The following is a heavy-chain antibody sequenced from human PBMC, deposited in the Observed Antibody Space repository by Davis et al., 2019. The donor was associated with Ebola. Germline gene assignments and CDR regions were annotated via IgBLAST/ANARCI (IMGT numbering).Heavy chain of an antibody. CDR3: AKDRPPLANNKIYYFDY. CDR2: ISYAGTSK. CDR1: GFTFDTYA. D-gene: IGHD6-6*01. Sequence: GGSLRLSCAASGFTFDTYAMHWVRQAPGKGLEWVAVISYAGTSKFYADSVKGRFTISRDNSRNTVYLQVNSLRPEDTAVYYCAKDRPPLANNKIYYFDYWGPGTLVTVSS. V-gene: IGHV3-30-3*02. J-gene: IGHJ4*01.